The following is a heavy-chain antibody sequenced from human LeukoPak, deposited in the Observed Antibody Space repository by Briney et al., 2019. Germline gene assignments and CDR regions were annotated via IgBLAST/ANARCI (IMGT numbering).Heavy chain of an antibody. V-gene: IGHV4-59*01. J-gene: IGHJ3*02. Sequence: PSETLSLTCTVSGGSISSYYWSWIRQPPGKGLEWIGYIYYSGSTNYNPSLKSRVTISVDTSENQFSLKLSSVTAADTAVYYCARDLHDDGDYVDAFDIWGQGTMVTVSS. CDR2: IYYSGST. D-gene: IGHD4-17*01. CDR1: GGSISSYY. CDR3: ARDLHDDGDYVDAFDI.